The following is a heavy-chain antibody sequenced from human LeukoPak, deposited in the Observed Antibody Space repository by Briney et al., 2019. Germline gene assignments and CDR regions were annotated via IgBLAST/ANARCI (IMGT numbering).Heavy chain of an antibody. CDR1: GFTFSTYS. J-gene: IGHJ4*02. V-gene: IGHV3-48*01. CDR2: ISSSSSTI. D-gene: IGHD3-10*01. Sequence: GGSLRLSCAASGFTFSTYSMNWVRQAPGKGLEWVSYISSSSSTIYYADSVKGRFTISRDNAKNSLYLQMNSLRAEDTAVYYCAKCRYYYGSGSHPNYFDYWGQGTLVTVSS. CDR3: AKCRYYYGSGSHPNYFDY.